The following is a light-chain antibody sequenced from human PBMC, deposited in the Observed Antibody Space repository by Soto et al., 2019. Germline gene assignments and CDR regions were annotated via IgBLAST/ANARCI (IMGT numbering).Light chain of an antibody. V-gene: IGLV2-14*01. CDR1: SSDVGNCNC. J-gene: IGLJ1*01. CDR2: EVS. CDR3: SSYTSSSTPLYV. Sequence: QSALTQPASVSGSPGQSITISCTGASSDVGNCNCVSWYQQHPGKAPKLMIYEVSNRPSGVSNRFSGSKSGNTASLTISGLQAEDEADYYCSSYTSSSTPLYVFGTGTKLTVL.